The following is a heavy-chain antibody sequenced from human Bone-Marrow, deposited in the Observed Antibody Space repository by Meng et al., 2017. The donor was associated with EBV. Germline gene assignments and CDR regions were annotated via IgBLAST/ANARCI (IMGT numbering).Heavy chain of an antibody. D-gene: IGHD3-22*01. CDR1: GYTFTSYG. V-gene: IGHV1-18*01. Sequence: QVQRVQSGAEVKKPGASVKVSCKASGYTFTSYGISWVRQAPGQGLEWMGWISAYNGNTNYAQKLQGRVTMTTDTSTSTAYMELRSLRSDDTAVYYCARFLDYDSSGYYYGSFDYWGQGTLVTVSS. CDR2: ISAYNGNT. J-gene: IGHJ4*02. CDR3: ARFLDYDSSGYYYGSFDY.